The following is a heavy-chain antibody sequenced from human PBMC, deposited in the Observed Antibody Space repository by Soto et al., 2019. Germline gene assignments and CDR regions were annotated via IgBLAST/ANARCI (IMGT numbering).Heavy chain of an antibody. CDR1: GYSFDTFG. V-gene: IGHV1-18*01. CDR2: ISIEKGDT. D-gene: IGHD2-15*01. J-gene: IGHJ2*01. Sequence: QVPVVQSGAEVKKPGASVKVACKASGYSFDTFGMSWVRQAPGQGLEWMGWISIEKGDTNSAQKFQDRVTMPTDTSTSTAYMELRSLTSDDTAVYYCARCYCSVGSCFTCWHFDLWGRGTLVTVSS. CDR3: ARCYCSVGSCFTCWHFDL.